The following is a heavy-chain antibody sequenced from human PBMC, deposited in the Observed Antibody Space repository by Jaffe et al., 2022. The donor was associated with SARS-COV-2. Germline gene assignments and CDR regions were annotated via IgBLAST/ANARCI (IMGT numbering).Heavy chain of an antibody. Sequence: QVQLQESGPGLVKPSQTLSLTCTVSGGSISSGDYYWSWIRQPPGKGLEWIGYIYYSGSTYYNPSLKSRVTISVDTSKNQFSLKLSSVTAADTAVYYCARDGHYYYYDSNLETPRLDIWGQGTMVTVSS. V-gene: IGHV4-30-4*01. CDR1: GGSISSGDYY. CDR3: ARDGHYYYYDSNLETPRLDI. D-gene: IGHD3-22*01. J-gene: IGHJ3*02. CDR2: IYYSGST.